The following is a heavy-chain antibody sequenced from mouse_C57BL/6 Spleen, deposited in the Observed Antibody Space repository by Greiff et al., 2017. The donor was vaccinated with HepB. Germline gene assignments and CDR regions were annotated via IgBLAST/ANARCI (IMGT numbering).Heavy chain of an antibody. Sequence: EVQLQQSGPELVKPGASVKISCKASGYTFTDYYMNWVKQSHGKSLEWIGDINPNNGGTSYNQKFKGKATLTVDKSSSTAYMELRSLTSEDSAVYDCARTPIYYDYDGRSMDYWGQGTSVTVSS. CDR2: INPNNGGT. D-gene: IGHD2-4*01. J-gene: IGHJ4*01. CDR1: GYTFTDYY. CDR3: ARTPIYYDYDGRSMDY. V-gene: IGHV1-26*01.